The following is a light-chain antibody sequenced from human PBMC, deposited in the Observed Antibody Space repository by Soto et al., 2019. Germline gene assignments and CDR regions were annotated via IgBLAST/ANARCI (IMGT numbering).Light chain of an antibody. CDR1: SSDVGGYNL. V-gene: IGLV2-8*01. CDR3: SSYAGSNNPYV. CDR2: EVS. J-gene: IGLJ1*01. Sequence: QSALTQPPSASGSPGQSVTISCTGTSSDVGGYNLVSWYQQHPGKAPKLMIYEVSKRPSGVPDRFSGSKSGNTAALTVSGLQAEDESDSYCSSYAGSNNPYVFGPGTKLSVL.